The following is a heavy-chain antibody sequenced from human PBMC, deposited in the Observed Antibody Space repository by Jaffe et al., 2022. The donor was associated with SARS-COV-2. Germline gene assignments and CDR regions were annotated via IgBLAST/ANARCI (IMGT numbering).Heavy chain of an antibody. CDR1: GFTFSSYA. D-gene: IGHD3-16*02. V-gene: IGHV3-23*01. CDR3: AKDGVDDYVWGSYRPQPDWVRYYFDY. CDR2: ISGSGGST. J-gene: IGHJ4*02. Sequence: EVQLLESGGGLVQPGGSLRLSCAASGFTFSSYAMSWVRQAPGKGLEWVSAISGSGGSTYYADSVKGRFTISRDNSKNTLYLQMNSLRAEDTAVYYCAKDGVDDYVWGSYRPQPDWVRYYFDYWGQGTLVTVSS.